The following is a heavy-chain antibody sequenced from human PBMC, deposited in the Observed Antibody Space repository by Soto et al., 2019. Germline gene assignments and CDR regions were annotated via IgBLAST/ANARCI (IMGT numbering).Heavy chain of an antibody. CDR1: GFSLTNTRMG. CDR2: IFSNDAK. D-gene: IGHD4-17*01. J-gene: IGHJ3*01. CDR3: ERIRYGDYVHWNFDL. Sequence: QVTLKESGPVLVKPTETLTLTCTVSGFSLTNTRMGVSWIRQPPGKALEWLTHIFSNDAKSYSTSLKSRLTISRDTSKSQVVLTMTNMDPVDTATYYCERIRYGDYVHWNFDLWGQGTMVTVSS. V-gene: IGHV2-26*01.